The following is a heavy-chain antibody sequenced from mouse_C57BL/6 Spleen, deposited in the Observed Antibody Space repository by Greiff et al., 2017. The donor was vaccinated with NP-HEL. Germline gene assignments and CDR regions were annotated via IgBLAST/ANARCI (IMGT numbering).Heavy chain of an antibody. V-gene: IGHV5-17*01. CDR3: ARSMVTTGAMDY. CDR2: ISSGSSTI. Sequence: VKLVESGGGLVKPGGSLKLSCAASGFTFSDYGMHWVRQAPEKGLEWVAYISSGSSTIYYADTVKGRFTISRDNAKNTLFLQMTSLRSEDTAMYYCARSMVTTGAMDYWGQGTSVTVSS. CDR1: GFTFSDYG. J-gene: IGHJ4*01. D-gene: IGHD2-2*01.